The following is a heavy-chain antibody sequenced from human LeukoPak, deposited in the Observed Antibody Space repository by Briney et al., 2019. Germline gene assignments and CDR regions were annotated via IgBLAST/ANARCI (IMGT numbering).Heavy chain of an antibody. V-gene: IGHV3-23*01. CDR3: AKDPNGDYVGAFDT. D-gene: IGHD4-17*01. J-gene: IGHJ3*02. Sequence: PGGSLRLSCAASGFTLSAYAISWVRQAPGKGLEWVSAIRGSGDQTHYAESVKGRFTISRDNSKNTVFLQMSSLRAEDAAVYYCAKDPNGDYVGAFDTWGPGTMVTVSS. CDR2: IRGSGDQT. CDR1: GFTLSAYA.